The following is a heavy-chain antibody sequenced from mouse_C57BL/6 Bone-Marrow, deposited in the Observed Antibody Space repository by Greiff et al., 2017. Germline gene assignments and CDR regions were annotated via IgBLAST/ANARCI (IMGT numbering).Heavy chain of an antibody. Sequence: EVHLVESGGGLVKPGGSLKLSCAASGFTFSDYGMHWVRQAPEKGLEWVAYISSGSSTIYYADTVKGRFTISRDNAKNTLFLQMTSLRSEDTAMYYCARGGDDGAGSYAMDYWGQGTSVTVSS. CDR2: ISSGSSTI. CDR1: GFTFSDYG. V-gene: IGHV5-17*01. CDR3: ARGGDDGAGSYAMDY. D-gene: IGHD2-2*01. J-gene: IGHJ4*01.